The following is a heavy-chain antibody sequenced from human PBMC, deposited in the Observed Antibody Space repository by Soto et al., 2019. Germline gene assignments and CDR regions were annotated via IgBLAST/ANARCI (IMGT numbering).Heavy chain of an antibody. D-gene: IGHD3-22*01. V-gene: IGHV3-33*01. CDR2: IWYDGSNK. J-gene: IGHJ4*02. CDR1: GFTFSYYG. CDR3: ARGNYDSSGSFDY. Sequence: GGSLRLSCAASGFTFSYYGMHWVRQAPGKGLEWVAVIWYDGSNKYYADSVKGRFTIPRDNSKNTLYLQLNSLIAEDTAVYHCARGNYDSSGSFDYWGQGTLVTVSS.